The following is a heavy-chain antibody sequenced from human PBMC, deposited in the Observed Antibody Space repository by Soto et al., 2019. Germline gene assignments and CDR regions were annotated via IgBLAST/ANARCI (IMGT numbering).Heavy chain of an antibody. D-gene: IGHD4-4*01. V-gene: IGHV1-18*01. CDR1: GYTFSSYG. CDR3: ARDDYCNCVGSDP. Sequence: QVQLVQSGAEVKKPGASVKVSCKASGYTFSSYGISWVRQAPGQGLEWMGWISAYNGNTNYAQKLHGRVTMTTDTSTSTGYMELRSLRSDDTAVYYCARDDYCNCVGSDPWGQGTLVTVSS. J-gene: IGHJ5*02. CDR2: ISAYNGNT.